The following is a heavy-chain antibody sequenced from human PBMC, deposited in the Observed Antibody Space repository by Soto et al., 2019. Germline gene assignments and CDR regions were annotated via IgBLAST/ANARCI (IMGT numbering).Heavy chain of an antibody. CDR1: VFSLTASGVA. CDR3: AHSVVGAGEIGYFDY. CDR2: TYGDDDR. Sequence: QIPWEVSGPTLVKLTQTLTLTGSCSVFSLTASGVAVGWIRQPPGKALAWLALTYGDDDRRYRSSLKTRLTIKRDIPKNQVVLTMSDMDPVDTATYYCAHSVVGAGEIGYFDYCGQGTLVTVSS. D-gene: IGHD3-10*01. V-gene: IGHV2-5*02. J-gene: IGHJ4*03.